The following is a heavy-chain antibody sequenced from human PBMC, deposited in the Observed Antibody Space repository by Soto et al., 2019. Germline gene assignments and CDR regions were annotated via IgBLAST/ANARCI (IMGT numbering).Heavy chain of an antibody. CDR1: GGSFSGYY. CDR3: ARVSQHYYYYGMDV. V-gene: IGHV4-34*01. D-gene: IGHD6-13*01. J-gene: IGHJ6*02. CDR2: INHSGST. Sequence: SETLSLTCAVYGGSFSGYYWSWIRQPPGKGLEWIGEINHSGSTNYSPSLKSRVTISVDTSKNQFSLKLSSVTAADTAVYYCARVSQHYYYYGMDVWGQGTTVTVSS.